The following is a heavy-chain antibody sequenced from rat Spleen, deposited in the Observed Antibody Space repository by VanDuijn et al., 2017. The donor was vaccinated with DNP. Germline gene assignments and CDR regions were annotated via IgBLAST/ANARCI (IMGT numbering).Heavy chain of an antibody. D-gene: IGHD1-1*01. J-gene: IGHJ3*01. CDR3: ARPMDYYSGGFAY. CDR1: GFTFSDYY. V-gene: IGHV5-22*01. CDR2: IGYDGDSN. Sequence: EVQLVESGGDLVQPGRSLKLSCAASGFTFSDYYMAWVRQTPTEGLAWVAYIGYDGDSNYNGDSVKGRFTISRDNAKSTLYLQMNSLRSEDMATYYCARPMDYYSGGFAYWGQGTLVTVSS.